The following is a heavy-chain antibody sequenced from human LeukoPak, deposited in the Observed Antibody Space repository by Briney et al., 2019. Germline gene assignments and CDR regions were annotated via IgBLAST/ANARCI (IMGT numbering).Heavy chain of an antibody. CDR1: GYTFTRYY. CDR3: AADHGEIDRSFDY. D-gene: IGHD3-9*01. V-gene: IGHV1-46*01. CDR2: INPISGAT. Sequence: ASVKVSCKTSGYTFTRYYMQWVRQAPGHGLEWMGIINPISGATDYAQKFQGRVTMTEDTSTDTAYMELSSLRSEDTAVYYCAADHGEIDRSFDYWGQGTLVTVSS. J-gene: IGHJ4*02.